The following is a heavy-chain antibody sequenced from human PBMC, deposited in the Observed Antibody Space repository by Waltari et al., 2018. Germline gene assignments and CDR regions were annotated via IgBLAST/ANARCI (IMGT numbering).Heavy chain of an antibody. J-gene: IGHJ6*02. Sequence: QLQLQESGPGLVKPSETLSLTCTVSGGSISSSSYYWGWIRQPPGKGLEWIGSIYYSGRTYYNPSLKSRVTISVDTSKNQFYLKLSSVTAADTAVYYCARVRITMVQGVIIYYYGMDVWGQGTTVTVSS. V-gene: IGHV4-39*07. D-gene: IGHD3-10*01. CDR1: GGSISSSSYY. CDR3: ARVRITMVQGVIIYYYGMDV. CDR2: IYYSGRT.